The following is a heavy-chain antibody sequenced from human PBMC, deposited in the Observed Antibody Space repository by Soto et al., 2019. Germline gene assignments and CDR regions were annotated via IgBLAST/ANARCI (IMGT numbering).Heavy chain of an antibody. Sequence: SETLSLTCTVSGGSISSYYWSWIRQPPGKGLEWIGYIYYSGSTNYNPSLKSRVTISVDTSKNQFSLKLSSVTAADTAVYYCARENGDGYNYVAFDIWGQGTMVSVSS. V-gene: IGHV4-59*01. CDR2: IYYSGST. D-gene: IGHD5-12*01. CDR3: ARENGDGYNYVAFDI. CDR1: GGSISSYY. J-gene: IGHJ3*02.